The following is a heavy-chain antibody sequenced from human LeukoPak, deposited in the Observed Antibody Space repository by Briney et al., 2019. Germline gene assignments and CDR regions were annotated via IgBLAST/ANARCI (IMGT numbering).Heavy chain of an antibody. CDR1: GFTFGDYV. J-gene: IGHJ4*02. V-gene: IGHV3-49*04. Sequence: PGRSLRLSCTTSGFTFGDYVMGWVRQAPGKGLEWVGFVRSKAYGGTTEYAASVKGRFTISRDDSKSIAYLQMNSLKTEDTAVYYCTRDRRKGAPNNDYWGQGTLVTVSS. CDR2: VRSKAYGGTT. CDR3: TRDRRKGAPNNDY.